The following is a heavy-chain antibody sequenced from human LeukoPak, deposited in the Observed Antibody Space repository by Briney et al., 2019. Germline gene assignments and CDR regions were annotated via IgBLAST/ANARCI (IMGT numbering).Heavy chain of an antibody. D-gene: IGHD3-3*01. CDR1: GGSFSGYY. J-gene: IGHJ6*03. CDR2: INHSGST. Sequence: SETLSLTCAVYGGSFSGYYWSWIRQPPGKGLEWIGEINHSGSTNYNPSLKSRVTISVDTSKNQFSLKLSSVTAADTAVYYCARDQYYDFWSGYEHYYYYYMDVWGKGTTVTVSS. CDR3: ARDQYYDFWSGYEHYYYYYMDV. V-gene: IGHV4-34*01.